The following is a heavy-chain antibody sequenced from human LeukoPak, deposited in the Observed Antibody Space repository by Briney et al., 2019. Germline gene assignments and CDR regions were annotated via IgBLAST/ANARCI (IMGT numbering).Heavy chain of an antibody. CDR3: AREHCSGGSCSGPFDP. Sequence: ASVKVSCKASGYTLTGYYMHWVRQAPGQGLEWMGWINPNSGGTNYAQKFQGRVTMTRDTSISTAYMELSRLRSDDTAVYYCAREHCSGGSCSGPFDPWGQGTLVTVSP. J-gene: IGHJ5*02. V-gene: IGHV1-2*02. CDR1: GYTLTGYY. D-gene: IGHD2-15*01. CDR2: INPNSGGT.